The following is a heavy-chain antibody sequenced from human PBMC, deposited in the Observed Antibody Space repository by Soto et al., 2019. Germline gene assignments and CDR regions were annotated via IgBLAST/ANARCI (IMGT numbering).Heavy chain of an antibody. D-gene: IGHD6-13*01. CDR3: EHLNYAAGTVDY. J-gene: IGHJ4*02. CDR2: SYWNDDK. CDR1: GFSLSTSGVG. Sequence: SGPTLVNPTQTLTLTCTFSGFSLSTSGVGVGWIRQPPGKALELLALSYWNDDKRYSPSLKSRLTITKDTSKNQVVLTMTNMDTVDKATSYCEHLNYAAGTVDYWGQGTLVTVSS. V-gene: IGHV2-5*01.